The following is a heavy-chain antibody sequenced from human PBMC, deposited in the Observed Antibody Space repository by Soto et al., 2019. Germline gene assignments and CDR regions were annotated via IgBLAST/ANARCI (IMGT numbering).Heavy chain of an antibody. CDR2: IKRDGSST. CDR3: AVAVAGPTAIGY. CDR1: GFTFSSYW. V-gene: IGHV3-74*01. Sequence: EVQLAESGGGLVQPGGSLRLSCAASGFTFSSYWMHWVRQAPGKGLVWVSRIKRDGSSTSYADSVKGRFTISRDNAKNTLYLQMKSLRAEDTAVYYCAVAVAGPTAIGYWGQGTLVTVSS. D-gene: IGHD6-19*01. J-gene: IGHJ4*02.